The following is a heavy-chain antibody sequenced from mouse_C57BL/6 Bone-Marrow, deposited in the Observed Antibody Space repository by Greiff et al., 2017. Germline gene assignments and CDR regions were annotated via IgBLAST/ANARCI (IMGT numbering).Heavy chain of an antibody. Sequence: EVKLVESGAELVRPGASVKLSCTASGFNIKGDYMHWVKQRPEQGLEWIGWIDPENGDTEYASKFQGKATITADTSSNTAYLQRSSLPSEDAAVXYCTTHYDYWGQGTLVTVSA. CDR1: GFNIKGDY. CDR3: TTHYDY. CDR2: IDPENGDT. J-gene: IGHJ3*01. D-gene: IGHD2-4*01. V-gene: IGHV14-4*01.